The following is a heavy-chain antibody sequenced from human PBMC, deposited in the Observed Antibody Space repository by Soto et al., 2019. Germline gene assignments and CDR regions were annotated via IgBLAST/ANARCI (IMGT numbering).Heavy chain of an antibody. D-gene: IGHD1-26*01. CDR1: GYTFTSYC. V-gene: IGHV1-18*01. Sequence: QVQLVQSGAEVKKPGASVKVSCKASGYTFTSYCISWVRQAHGQGLEWMGWISAYNGHTNYAQKLQGRVTMTTDTATSTAYMELRSLRSDDTAVYYCARYQVGLVSNAVDIWGQGTMVTVSS. CDR2: ISAYNGHT. J-gene: IGHJ3*02. CDR3: ARYQVGLVSNAVDI.